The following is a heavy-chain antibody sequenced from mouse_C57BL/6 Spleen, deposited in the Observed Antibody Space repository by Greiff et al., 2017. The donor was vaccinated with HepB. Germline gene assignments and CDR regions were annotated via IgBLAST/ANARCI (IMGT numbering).Heavy chain of an antibody. CDR1: GYTFTDYY. J-gene: IGHJ2*01. Sequence: EVQLQQSGPELVKPGASVKISCKASGYTFTDYYMNWVKQSHGKSLEWIGDINPNNGGTSYNQKFKGKATLTVDKSSSTAYMELRSLTSDDSAVYYCARGRGDYWGQGTTLTVSS. CDR3: ARGRGDY. V-gene: IGHV1-26*01. CDR2: INPNNGGT.